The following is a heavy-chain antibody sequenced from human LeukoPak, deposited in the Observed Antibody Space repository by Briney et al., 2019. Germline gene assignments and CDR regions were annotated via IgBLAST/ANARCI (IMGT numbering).Heavy chain of an antibody. J-gene: IGHJ6*03. CDR3: ARGPNCLQCSGGSCYCYYYYMDV. CDR1: GGSFSGYY. Sequence: SETLSLTCAVYGGSFSGYYWNWIRQAPGKGLEWVGEINHSGSTNYNPSLKSRVTMAVDTSKNQFSLKLSSVTAADTAVYYCARGPNCLQCSGGSCYCYYYYMDVWGKGTTVTVSS. V-gene: IGHV4-34*01. CDR2: INHSGST. D-gene: IGHD2-15*01.